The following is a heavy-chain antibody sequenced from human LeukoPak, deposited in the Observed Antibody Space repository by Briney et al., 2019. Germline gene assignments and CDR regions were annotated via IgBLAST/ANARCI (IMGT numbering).Heavy chain of an antibody. Sequence: ASETLSLTCTVSGGSISSSYYYWGWIRQPPGKGLEWIGSIFYSGSTYYNPSLKSRVTISLDTSKNQFSLRLSSVTAADTAVYYCARHSAVTTFIFDYWGQGTLVTVSS. CDR3: ARHSAVTTFIFDY. V-gene: IGHV4-39*01. J-gene: IGHJ4*02. D-gene: IGHD4-17*01. CDR1: GGSISSSYYY. CDR2: IFYSGST.